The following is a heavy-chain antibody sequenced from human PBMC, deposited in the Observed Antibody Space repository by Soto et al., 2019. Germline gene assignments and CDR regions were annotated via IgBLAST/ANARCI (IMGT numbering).Heavy chain of an antibody. Sequence: PRPPVKVSCKASGGTFSSYAISWVRQAPGQGLEWMGGIIPIFGTANYAQKFQGRVTITADESTSTAYMELSSLRSEDTAVYYCARAHVDIVATGRHSTMDVWGQGTTVTVSS. CDR1: GGTFSSYA. J-gene: IGHJ6*02. D-gene: IGHD5-12*01. CDR2: IIPIFGTA. V-gene: IGHV1-69*13. CDR3: ARAHVDIVATGRHSTMDV.